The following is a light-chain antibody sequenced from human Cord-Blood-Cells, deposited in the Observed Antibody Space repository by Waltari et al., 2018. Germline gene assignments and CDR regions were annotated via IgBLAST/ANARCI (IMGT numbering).Light chain of an antibody. CDR1: SSDVGGSTY. CDR2: DVS. CDR3: SSYTSSSTLWV. Sequence: QSALTQPASVSGSPGQSIPISCTGTSSDVGGSTYVPWYQQHPGNAPKLMIYDVSNRPSGVSNRFSGSKSGNTASLTISGLQAEDEADYYCSSYTSSSTLWVFGGGTKLTVL. J-gene: IGLJ3*02. V-gene: IGLV2-14*01.